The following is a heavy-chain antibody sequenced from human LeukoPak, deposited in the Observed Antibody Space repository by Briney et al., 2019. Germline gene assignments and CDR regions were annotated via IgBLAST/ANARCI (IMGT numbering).Heavy chain of an antibody. CDR2: INPNSGGI. J-gene: IGHJ5*02. Sequence: ASVKVSCKTSGYTFTDYYLHRVRQAPGQGLEWMGWINPNSGGISSAQKFQGRVTMTRDTSITTVYMEVSWLTSDDTAIYYCARADRLHGGPYLIGPWGQGTLVTVSS. CDR1: GYTFTDYY. V-gene: IGHV1-2*02. D-gene: IGHD3-16*01. CDR3: ARADRLHGGPYLIGP.